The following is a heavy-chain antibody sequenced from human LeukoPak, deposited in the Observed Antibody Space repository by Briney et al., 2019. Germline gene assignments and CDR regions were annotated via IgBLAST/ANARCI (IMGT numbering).Heavy chain of an antibody. CDR2: IYYSGST. V-gene: IGHV4-30-4*01. CDR3: ARVDRFGSGVAI. D-gene: IGHD3-10*01. CDR1: GGSTSSGDYY. J-gene: IGHJ3*02. Sequence: SETLSLTCTVSGGSTSSGDYYWSWIRQPPGKGLEWIGYIYYSGSTYYNPSLKSRVTISVDTSKNQFSLKLSSVTAADTAVYYCARVDRFGSGVAIWGQGTMVTVSS.